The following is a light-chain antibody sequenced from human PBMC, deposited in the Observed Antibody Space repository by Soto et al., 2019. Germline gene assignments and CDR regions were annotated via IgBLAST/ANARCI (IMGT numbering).Light chain of an antibody. J-gene: IGKJ1*01. CDR1: QSVSSSY. V-gene: IGKV3-20*01. Sequence: EILLTQSPGTLSLSPGERATLSCRASQSVSSSYLAWYQQKPGQAPRLLIYGASSRATGIPDRFSGSGSGTDFTLTISRLEPEDFAVYYCQQYGISLRAFGQGTKVEIK. CDR2: GAS. CDR3: QQYGISLRA.